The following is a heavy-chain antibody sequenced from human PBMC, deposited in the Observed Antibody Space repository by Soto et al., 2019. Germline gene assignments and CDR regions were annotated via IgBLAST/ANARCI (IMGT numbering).Heavy chain of an antibody. D-gene: IGHD2-8*02. CDR2: INAGTGNT. V-gene: IGHV1-3*01. Sequence: ASVKVSCKTFGYTFTNYVIHWVLQAPGQGLEWMGWINAGTGNTKYSQKLQDRLTISRDTSAATAYLDLSRLASEDTAVYYCARGRASWYWDFWGHGTLVTVSS. J-gene: IGHJ4*01. CDR1: GYTFTNYV. CDR3: ARGRASWYWDF.